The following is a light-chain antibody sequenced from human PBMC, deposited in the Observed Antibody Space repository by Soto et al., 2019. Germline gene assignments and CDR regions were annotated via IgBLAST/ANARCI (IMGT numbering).Light chain of an antibody. Sequence: EIVLMQSPGTLSLSPGERATLSCRAGQSVSNNYVAWYQQKPGQAPRLLIAGASSRATSIPDRFSGSGSGTDFTLTISRLEPEDFAVYYCQQYGSSPPLTFGGGTKVEIK. CDR3: QQYGSSPPLT. V-gene: IGKV3-20*01. CDR2: GAS. J-gene: IGKJ4*01. CDR1: QSVSNNY.